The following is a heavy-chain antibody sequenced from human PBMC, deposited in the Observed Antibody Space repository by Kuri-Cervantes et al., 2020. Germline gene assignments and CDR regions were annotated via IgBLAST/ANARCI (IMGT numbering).Heavy chain of an antibody. CDR1: GGSISSSY. Sequence: SETLSLTCTVSGGSISSSYWSWIRQPPGKGLEWIGYISYSGSTNYNPSLKSRVTISVDTSKNQFSLKLSSVTAADTAVYYCAREGDYGDYYMDVWGKGTTVTVSS. CDR2: ISYSGST. CDR3: AREGDYGDYYMDV. J-gene: IGHJ6*03. D-gene: IGHD4-17*01. V-gene: IGHV4-59*12.